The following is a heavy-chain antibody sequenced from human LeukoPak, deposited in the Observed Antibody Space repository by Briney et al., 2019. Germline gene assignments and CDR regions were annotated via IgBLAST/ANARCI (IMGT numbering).Heavy chain of an antibody. CDR3: ARDLGGDFDY. Sequence: SVKVSCMASGGTFSSYAISWVRQAPGQGLEWMGRIIPIFGIANYAQKFQGRVTITADKSTSTAYMELSSLRSEDTAVYYCARDLGGDFDYWGQGTLVTVSS. J-gene: IGHJ4*02. CDR2: IIPIFGIA. D-gene: IGHD3-16*01. V-gene: IGHV1-69*04. CDR1: GGTFSSYA.